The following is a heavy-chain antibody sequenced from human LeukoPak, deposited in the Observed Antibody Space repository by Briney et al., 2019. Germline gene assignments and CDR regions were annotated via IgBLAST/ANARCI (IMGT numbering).Heavy chain of an antibody. CDR3: ARVVGYCSSTSCYAVFDY. D-gene: IGHD2-2*01. J-gene: IGHJ4*02. CDR2: IYTSGST. CDR1: GGSISSSSYY. V-gene: IGHV4-61*02. Sequence: SETLSLTCTASGGSISSSSYYWGWIRQPPGKGLEWIGRIYTSGSTNYNPSLKSRVTISVDTSKNQFSLKLSSVTAADTAVYYCARVVGYCSSTSCYAVFDYWGQGTLVTVSS.